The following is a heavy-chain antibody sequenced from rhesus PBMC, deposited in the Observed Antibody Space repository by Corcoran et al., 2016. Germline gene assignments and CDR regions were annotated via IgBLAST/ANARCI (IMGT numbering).Heavy chain of an antibody. Sequence: QVQLQESGPGLVKPSETLSLTCAVSGGSFSGYYRGWIRQPPGKGLEWIGYISGSSGSTDYNPSLKSRVTISTDTSKNQFSLKLSSVTAADTAVYYCARGYPYSGSPPPGFDVWGPGVLVTVSS. CDR1: GGSFSGYY. V-gene: IGHV4-165*01. D-gene: IGHD6-25*01. CDR3: ARGYPYSGSPPPGFDV. J-gene: IGHJ5-1*01. CDR2: ISGSSGST.